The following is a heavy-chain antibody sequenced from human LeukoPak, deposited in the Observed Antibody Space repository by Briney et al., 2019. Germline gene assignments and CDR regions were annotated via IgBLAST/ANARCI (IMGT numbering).Heavy chain of an antibody. CDR2: ISYDGSNK. D-gene: IGHD6-6*01. Sequence: GRSLRLSCAASGFTFSSYAMHWVRQAPGKGLEWVAVISYDGSNKYYADSVKGRFTISRDNSKNTLYLQMNSLRAEDTAVYYCAREHLYSSSSFFDYWGQGTLVTVSS. V-gene: IGHV3-30-3*01. J-gene: IGHJ4*02. CDR3: AREHLYSSSSFFDY. CDR1: GFTFSSYA.